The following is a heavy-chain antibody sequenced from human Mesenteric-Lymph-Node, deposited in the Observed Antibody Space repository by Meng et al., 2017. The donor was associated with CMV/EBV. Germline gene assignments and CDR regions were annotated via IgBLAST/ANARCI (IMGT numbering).Heavy chain of an antibody. CDR1: GGSISRSTYY. Sequence: ESLKISCTVSGGSISRSTYYWGWIRQPPGQGLEWIGTIYYSGNTYYNPSLKSRVTISVDTSKNQLSLKLSSVTAADTAVYYCARHVIAVSWFDPWGQGTLVTVSS. V-gene: IGHV4-39*01. J-gene: IGHJ5*02. CDR2: IYYSGNT. D-gene: IGHD3-16*02. CDR3: ARHVIAVSWFDP.